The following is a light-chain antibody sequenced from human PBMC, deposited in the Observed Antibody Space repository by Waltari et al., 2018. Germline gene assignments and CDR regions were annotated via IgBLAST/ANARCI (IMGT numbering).Light chain of an antibody. CDR2: VDSGGSY. CDR1: RGHSTYA. Sequence: QLVLTQSPSASASLGASVTLTCTLSRGHSTYAIPLPQHQPDKGPRYLMKVDSGGSYTKGDGISDRFSGSSSGTERYLTISSLQSDDEADYYCQTWVTGIRVIFGGGTKLTVL. J-gene: IGLJ2*01. CDR3: QTWVTGIRVI. V-gene: IGLV4-69*01.